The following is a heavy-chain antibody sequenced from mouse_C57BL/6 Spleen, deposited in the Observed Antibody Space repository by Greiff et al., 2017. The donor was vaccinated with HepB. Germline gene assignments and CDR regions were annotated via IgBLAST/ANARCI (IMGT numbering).Heavy chain of an antibody. CDR3: ASELTGFFDY. V-gene: IGHV1-42*01. CDR1: GYSFTGYY. CDR2: INPSTGGT. D-gene: IGHD4-1*01. Sequence: EVQLQQSGPELVKPGASVKISCKASGYSFTGYYMNWVKQSPEKSLEWIGEINPSTGGTTYNQKFKAKATLTVDKSSSTAYMQLKSLTSEDSAVYYCASELTGFFDYWGQGTTLTVSS. J-gene: IGHJ2*01.